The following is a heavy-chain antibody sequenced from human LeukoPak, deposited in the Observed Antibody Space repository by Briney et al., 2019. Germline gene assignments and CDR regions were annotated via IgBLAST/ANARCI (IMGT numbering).Heavy chain of an antibody. CDR3: AREPDVWFGELFGPRPYGMDV. Sequence: GGSLRLSCAASGFTFSSYAMHWVRQAPGKGLEWVAVISYDGSNKYYADSVKGRFTISRDNSKNTLYLQMNSLRAEDTAVYYCAREPDVWFGELFGPRPYGMDVWGQGATGTVSS. CDR2: ISYDGSNK. J-gene: IGHJ6*02. CDR1: GFTFSSYA. V-gene: IGHV3-30-3*01. D-gene: IGHD3-10*01.